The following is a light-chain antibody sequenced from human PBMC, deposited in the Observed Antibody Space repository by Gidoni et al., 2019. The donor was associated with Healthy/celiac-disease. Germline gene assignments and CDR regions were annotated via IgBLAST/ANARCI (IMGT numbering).Light chain of an antibody. CDR1: QSISSY. CDR2: ASS. J-gene: IGKJ3*01. V-gene: IGKV1-39*01. CDR3: QQCYSTPFT. Sequence: DIQMNQSPSSLSASVGDRVTITCRASQSISSYLNWYQQKPGKAPKLLIYASSSLQSGVPSRFSGSGSGTDFTLTISSLPPEDFATYYCQQCYSTPFTFGPGTKVDIK.